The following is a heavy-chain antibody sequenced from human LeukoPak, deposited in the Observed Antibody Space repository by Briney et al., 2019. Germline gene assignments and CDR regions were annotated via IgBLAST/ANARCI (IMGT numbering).Heavy chain of an antibody. D-gene: IGHD6-19*01. CDR1: GYTFTSYD. Sequence: GASVKVSCKASGYTFTSYDINWVRQATGQGLEWMGWMNPNSGNTGYAQKLQGRVTMTTDTSTSTAYMELRSLRSDDTAVYYCAREGGYSSGWFDPWGQGTLVTVSS. J-gene: IGHJ5*02. CDR3: AREGGYSSGWFDP. V-gene: IGHV1-8*02. CDR2: MNPNSGNT.